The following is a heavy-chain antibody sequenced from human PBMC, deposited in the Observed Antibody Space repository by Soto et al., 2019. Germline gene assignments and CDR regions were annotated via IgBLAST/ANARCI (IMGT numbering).Heavy chain of an antibody. V-gene: IGHV1-2*02. D-gene: IGHD5-12*01. J-gene: IGHJ4*02. CDR1: GYTFTGYY. CDR2: INPNSGGT. Sequence: ASVKVSCKASGYTFTGYYMHWVRQAPGQGLEWMGWINPNSGGTNYAQKFQGRVTMTRDTSISTAYMELSRLRSDDTAVYYCARARGYSGYDPDYWGQGTLVTVSS. CDR3: ARARGYSGYDPDY.